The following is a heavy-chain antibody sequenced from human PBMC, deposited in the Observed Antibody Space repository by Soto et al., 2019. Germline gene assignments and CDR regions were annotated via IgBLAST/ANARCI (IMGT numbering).Heavy chain of an antibody. Sequence: PSETLSLTCTVSGGSISSYYWSWIRQPPGKGLGWIGYIYYSGSTNYNPSLKSRVTISVDTSKNQFSLKLSSVTAADTAVYYCARDIGSGWYRGYFDYWGQGTLVTVSS. J-gene: IGHJ4*02. CDR3: ARDIGSGWYRGYFDY. CDR2: IYYSGST. D-gene: IGHD6-19*01. V-gene: IGHV4-59*01. CDR1: GGSISSYY.